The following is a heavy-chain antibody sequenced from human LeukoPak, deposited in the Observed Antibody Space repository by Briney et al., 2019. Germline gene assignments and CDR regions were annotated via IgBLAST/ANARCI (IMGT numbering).Heavy chain of an antibody. J-gene: IGHJ4*02. D-gene: IGHD3-22*01. CDR1: GGSFSGYY. CDR2: INHSGST. V-gene: IGHV4-34*01. CDR3: ARTYYYESSGWKPDY. Sequence: SETLSLTCAVYGGSFSGYYWSWIRQPPGKGLEWIGEINHSGSTNYNPSLKSRVTISVDTSKNQFSLKLSSVTAADTAMYYCARTYYYESSGWKPDYWGQGTLVTVSS.